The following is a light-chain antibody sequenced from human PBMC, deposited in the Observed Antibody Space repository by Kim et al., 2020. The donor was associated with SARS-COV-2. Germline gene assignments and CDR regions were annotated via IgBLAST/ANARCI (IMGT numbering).Light chain of an antibody. CDR3: SSFTSTTTYV. Sequence: GPSVTISCTGTSNDVGSYNRVSWYQQPPGSAPKLMISEVSNRPSGVPDRFSGSKSGNTASLTISGLQAEDEGDYYCSSFTSTTTYVFGTGTKVTVL. V-gene: IGLV2-18*02. J-gene: IGLJ1*01. CDR2: EVS. CDR1: SNDVGSYNR.